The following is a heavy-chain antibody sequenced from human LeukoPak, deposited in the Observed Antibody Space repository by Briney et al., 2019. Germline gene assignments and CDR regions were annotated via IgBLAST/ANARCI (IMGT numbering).Heavy chain of an antibody. CDR2: FNYHGST. CDR1: GGSFSGYY. D-gene: IGHD3-10*01. J-gene: IGHJ5*02. CDR3: ATGPRCYSGSYYLGGFDP. Sequence: SETLSLTCAVYGGSFSGYYWSWNRQPPGKGLEWIGEFNYHGSTNYNPSLKNRVTISVDPSKNQFSLKLSSVTAADTAVYYCATGPRCYSGSYYLGGFDPWGQGTLVTVSS. V-gene: IGHV4-34*01.